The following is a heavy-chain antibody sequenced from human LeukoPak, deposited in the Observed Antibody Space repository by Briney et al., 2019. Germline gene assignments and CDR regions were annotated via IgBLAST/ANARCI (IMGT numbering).Heavy chain of an antibody. J-gene: IGHJ4*02. CDR3: AREESGYCDGGSCPYYFDY. V-gene: IGHV4-61*02. CDR2: IFTSGGT. CDR1: SGSISSGSYY. Sequence: SETLSLTCTVSSGSISSGSYYWSWIRQPAGKGLEWIGRIFTSGGTNYNPSLKSRVTISVYTSKNQFSLKLNSVTAADAAVYYCAREESGYCDGGSCPYYFDYWGQGTLVTVSS. D-gene: IGHD2-15*01.